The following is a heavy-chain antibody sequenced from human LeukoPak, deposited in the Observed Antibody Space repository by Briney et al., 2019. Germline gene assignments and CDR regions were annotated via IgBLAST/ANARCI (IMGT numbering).Heavy chain of an antibody. V-gene: IGHV3-23*01. CDR2: ISSSGDST. Sequence: SGGSLRLSCAASGFTVSTYAMSWVRLAPGKGLEWVSGISSSGDSTYYADSVRGRFTISRDNSKNTLYVQMNSLRAEDTAVYYCATGKGTWVREVTTYAFDYWGQGTLVTVSS. CDR1: GFTVSTYA. D-gene: IGHD3-10*01. J-gene: IGHJ4*02. CDR3: ATGKGTWVREVTTYAFDY.